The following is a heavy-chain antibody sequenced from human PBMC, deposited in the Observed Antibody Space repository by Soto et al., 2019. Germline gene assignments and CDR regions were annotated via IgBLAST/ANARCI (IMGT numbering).Heavy chain of an antibody. V-gene: IGHV4-61*01. Sequence: PSETLSLTCTVSGGSVSSGSYYWSWIRQPPGKGLEWIGYIYYSGSTNYNPSLKSRVTISVDTSKNQFSLKLSSVTAADTAVYYCARANYGENYGMDVWGQGTTVTVSS. D-gene: IGHD3-10*01. CDR1: GGSVSSGSYY. CDR3: ARANYGENYGMDV. J-gene: IGHJ6*02. CDR2: IYYSGST.